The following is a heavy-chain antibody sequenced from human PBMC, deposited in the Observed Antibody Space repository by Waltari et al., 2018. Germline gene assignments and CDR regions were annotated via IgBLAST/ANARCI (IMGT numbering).Heavy chain of an antibody. V-gene: IGHV3-74*01. CDR1: GFTFRTFW. J-gene: IGHJ5*02. Sequence: EVQLVESGGDLVQPGGSLRLSCAASGFTFRTFWVHWVRQVPGKGLVWVSRIKSDGSATSYADSVKGRFTISRDNAKNTVYLQMNSLRAEDTAVYHCASDVHSGRHGWFDPWGQGTLVTVSS. CDR3: ASDVHSGRHGWFDP. CDR2: IKSDGSAT. D-gene: IGHD1-26*01.